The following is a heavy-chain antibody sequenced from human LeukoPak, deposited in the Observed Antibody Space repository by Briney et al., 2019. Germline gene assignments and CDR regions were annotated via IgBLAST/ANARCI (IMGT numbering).Heavy chain of an antibody. D-gene: IGHD2-8*02. CDR2: ISSSSTYI. Sequence: PGESLLLSCAASGFTFSNYGMTSVRRAPGRGLEWDSPISSSSTYIKYADSVKGRFNISRDNALNLVVLEMNNWRAEDTAFYYCASRGSSVTGGPIWGQGSLVTVS. V-gene: IGHV3-21*01. CDR3: ASRGSSVTGGPI. J-gene: IGHJ4*02. CDR1: GFTFSNYG.